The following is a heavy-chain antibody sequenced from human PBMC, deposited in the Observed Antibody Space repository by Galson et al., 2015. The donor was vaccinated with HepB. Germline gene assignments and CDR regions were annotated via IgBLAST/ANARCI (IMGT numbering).Heavy chain of an antibody. CDR3: AREGNNDDSSGLYVRGNAFDI. Sequence: SETLSLTCTVSGGSISPYYWSWIRQPPGKRLEWIGYIYDGGSTNYNPSLKSRVTFSVDTSKNHFSLKLTSVTAADTAVYYCAREGNNDDSSGLYVRGNAFDIWGQGMMGTGSS. CDR2: IYDGGST. D-gene: IGHD3-22*01. J-gene: IGHJ3*02. V-gene: IGHV4-59*01. CDR1: GGSISPYY.